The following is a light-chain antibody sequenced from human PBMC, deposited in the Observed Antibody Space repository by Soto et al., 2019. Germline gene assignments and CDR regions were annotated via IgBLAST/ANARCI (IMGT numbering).Light chain of an antibody. Sequence: DIQMTQSPSTLSASVGDRVTITCRASQSITDWLAWYKQKPGKAPKLLIYKASSLESGVPSRFSGGGSGTEFTLTISSLQPDDFASYYCQHYITYPYTFGQGTRLEI. CDR1: QSITDW. CDR3: QHYITYPYT. CDR2: KAS. J-gene: IGKJ5*01. V-gene: IGKV1-5*03.